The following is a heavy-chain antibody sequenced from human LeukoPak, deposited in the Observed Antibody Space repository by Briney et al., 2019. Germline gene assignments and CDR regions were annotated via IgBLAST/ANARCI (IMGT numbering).Heavy chain of an antibody. CDR3: AKKRGVYGDYVDYFDY. CDR1: GFTFSSYW. V-gene: IGHV3-74*01. J-gene: IGHJ4*02. Sequence: PGGSLRLSCAASGFTFSSYWMHWVRQAPGKGLMWVSRINSDGRGTNYADSVKGRFTISRDNAKNTVYLQMNSLRAEDTAVYYCAKKRGVYGDYVDYFDYWGQGTLVTVSS. D-gene: IGHD4-17*01. CDR2: INSDGRGT.